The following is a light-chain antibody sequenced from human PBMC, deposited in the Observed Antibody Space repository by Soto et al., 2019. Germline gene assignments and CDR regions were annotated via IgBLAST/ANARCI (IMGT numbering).Light chain of an antibody. J-gene: IGLJ2*01. CDR3: QSYDSSLSGVV. V-gene: IGLV2-14*01. Sequence: QPVLTQPASVSGSPGQSITISCTGTRRDVGGYNYVSWYQQYPGKSPKLLIYEVTHRPSGVSNRFSGSKSGNTASLTISGLQAEDETDYYCQSYDSSLSGVVFGGGTKVTVL. CDR1: RRDVGGYNY. CDR2: EVT.